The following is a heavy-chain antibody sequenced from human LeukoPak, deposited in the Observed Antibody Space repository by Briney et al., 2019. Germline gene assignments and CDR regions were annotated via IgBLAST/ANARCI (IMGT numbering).Heavy chain of an antibody. D-gene: IGHD3-22*01. J-gene: IGHJ4*02. V-gene: IGHV3-21*01. CDR2: ISSSSSYI. Sequence: TGGSLRLSCAASGFTFSSYSMNWVRQAPGKGLEWVSSISSSSSYIYYADSVKGRFTISRDNAKNSLYLQMNSLRAEDTAVYYCARAPGPYYDSMMTVYWGQGTLVTVSS. CDR3: ARAPGPYYDSMMTVY. CDR1: GFTFSSYS.